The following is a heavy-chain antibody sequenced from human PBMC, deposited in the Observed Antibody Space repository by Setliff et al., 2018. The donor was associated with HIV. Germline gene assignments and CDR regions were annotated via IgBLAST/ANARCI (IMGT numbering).Heavy chain of an antibody. CDR3: ARVGSYYNFWGGSPYYYGMDV. D-gene: IGHD3-3*01. CDR2: MTPNNGNT. V-gene: IGHV1-8*01. J-gene: IGHJ6*02. Sequence: ASVKVSCKASGYTFTNYDINWVRQATGQGLEWMGRMTPNNGNTAYTQKFQGRVTMTSNTSINTAYTELSSLRSEDTAVYYCARVGSYYNFWGGSPYYYGMDVWGQGTTVTVSS. CDR1: GYTFTNYD.